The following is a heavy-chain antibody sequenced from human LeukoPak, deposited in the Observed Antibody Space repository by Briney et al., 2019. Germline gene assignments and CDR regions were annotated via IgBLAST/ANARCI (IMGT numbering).Heavy chain of an antibody. D-gene: IGHD3-9*01. J-gene: IGHJ4*02. CDR1: GYTFTSYG. CDR2: ISAYNGST. Sequence: ASVKVSCKASGYTFTSYGISWVRQAPGQGLEWMGWISAYNGSTNYAQKLQGRVTMTTDTSTSTAYMELRSLRSDDTAVYYCARPAGYYDILTGYLDYWGQGTLVTVSS. CDR3: ARPAGYYDILTGYLDY. V-gene: IGHV1-18*04.